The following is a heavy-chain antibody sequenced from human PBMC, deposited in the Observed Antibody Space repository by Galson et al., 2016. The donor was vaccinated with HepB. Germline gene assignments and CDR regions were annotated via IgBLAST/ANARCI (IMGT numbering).Heavy chain of an antibody. D-gene: IGHD3-10*01. Sequence: SLRLSCAASGFTFSSYTMSWVRQAPGKGLEWVSVITGSVVTTHYADSVKGRFTISRDNSKNTLYLQMNSLRAEDMAVYYCAKEVRRVGTGEDAFDMWGQGTMVTVSS. CDR2: ITGSVVTT. V-gene: IGHV3-23*01. CDR1: GFTFSSYT. J-gene: IGHJ3*02. CDR3: AKEVRRVGTGEDAFDM.